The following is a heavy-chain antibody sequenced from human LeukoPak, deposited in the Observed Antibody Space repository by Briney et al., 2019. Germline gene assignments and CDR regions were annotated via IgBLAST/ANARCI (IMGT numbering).Heavy chain of an antibody. CDR1: GFTFSSYA. V-gene: IGHV3-23*01. CDR2: ISGSGGST. D-gene: IGHD3-3*01. J-gene: IGHJ4*02. Sequence: GGSLRLSCAASGFTFSSYAMSWVRQAPEKWLEWVSAISGSGGSTYYADSVKGRFTISRDNSKNTLYLQMNSLRAEDTAVYYCARDKEWSLDYWGQGTLVTVSS. CDR3: ARDKEWSLDY.